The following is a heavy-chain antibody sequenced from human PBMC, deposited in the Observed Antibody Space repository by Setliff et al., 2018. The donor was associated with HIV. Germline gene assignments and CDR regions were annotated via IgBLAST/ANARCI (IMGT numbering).Heavy chain of an antibody. CDR2: IPHNGGT. CDR3: ARLGSHCKNAFCPPY. J-gene: IGHJ4*02. CDR1: GYSIGSGSF. V-gene: IGHV4-38-2*01. Sequence: SETLSLTCAVSGYSIGSGSFWGWIRQPPGKGLEWIATIPHNGGTYYNPDPSLTGRVTISGDTSKNQVSLRLSSVTAADTAVYYCARLGSHCKNAFCPPYWGQGTLVTVSS. D-gene: IGHD2-2*01.